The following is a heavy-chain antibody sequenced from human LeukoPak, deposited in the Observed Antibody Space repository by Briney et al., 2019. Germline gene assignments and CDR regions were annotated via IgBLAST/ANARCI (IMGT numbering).Heavy chain of an antibody. CDR2: INHNGNVN. CDR1: GFTFSSYW. Sequence: GGSLRLSCAASGFTFSSYWMNWARQAPGKGLEWVASINHNGNVNYYVDSVKGRFTISRDNAKNSLYLQMNSLRAEDTAVYYCARSLGANYGDAFDIWGQGTMVTVSS. V-gene: IGHV3-7*01. J-gene: IGHJ3*02. CDR3: ARSLGANYGDAFDI. D-gene: IGHD4/OR15-4a*01.